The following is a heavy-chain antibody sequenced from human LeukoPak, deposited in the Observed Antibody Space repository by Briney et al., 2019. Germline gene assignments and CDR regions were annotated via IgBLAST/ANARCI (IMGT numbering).Heavy chain of an antibody. Sequence: GGSLRLSCAASGFTVSSNYMSWVRQAPGKGLEWVSVIYSGGSTYYADSVKGRFTISRDNSKNTLYLQMNSLRAEDTAVYYCARDGVYGSGSYYKGYYYGMDVWGQGTTVTVSS. CDR1: GFTVSSNY. CDR3: ARDGVYGSGSYYKGYYYGMDV. V-gene: IGHV3-53*01. CDR2: IYSGGST. D-gene: IGHD3-10*01. J-gene: IGHJ6*02.